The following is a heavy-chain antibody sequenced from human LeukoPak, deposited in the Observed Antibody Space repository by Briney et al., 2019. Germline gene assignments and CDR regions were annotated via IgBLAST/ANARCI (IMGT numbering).Heavy chain of an antibody. V-gene: IGHV3-20*04. J-gene: IGHJ4*02. CDR1: GFTFDDYG. CDR2: INWNGGST. Sequence: GGSLRLSCAASGFTFDDYGMSWVRQAPGKGLEWVSGINWNGGSTGYADSVKGRFTISRDNAKNSLYLQMNSLRAEDTAVYYCARGDTIIVFDYWGQGTLVTVSS. CDR3: ARGDTIIVFDY. D-gene: IGHD3-22*01.